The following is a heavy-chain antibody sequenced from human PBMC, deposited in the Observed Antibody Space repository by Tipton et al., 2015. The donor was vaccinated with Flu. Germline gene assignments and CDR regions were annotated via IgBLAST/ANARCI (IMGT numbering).Heavy chain of an antibody. CDR3: ARDRGFSNWFDP. CDR2: IYMGGRT. J-gene: IGHJ5*02. D-gene: IGHD3-10*01. Sequence: TLSLTCSVSGGSINSYYWSWIRQPAGKGLEWIGRIYMGGRTNYNPSLKSRVTMSLDLFKNQISLRLSSVTAADTAVYYCARDRGFSNWFDPWGQGTLVTVSS. CDR1: GGSINSYY. V-gene: IGHV4-4*07.